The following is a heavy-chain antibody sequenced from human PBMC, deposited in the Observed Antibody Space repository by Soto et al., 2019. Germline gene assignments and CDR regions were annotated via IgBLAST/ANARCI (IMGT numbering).Heavy chain of an antibody. V-gene: IGHV3-23*01. D-gene: IGHD2-15*01. CDR3: AKDSCSGGSCYEGFDY. CDR2: ISGSGGST. CDR1: GFTFSSYA. Sequence: EVQLLESGGGLVQPGGSLRLSCAASGFTFSSYAMSWVRQAPGKGLEWVSAISGSGGSTYYADSVKGRFTISRDNAKNSLYLQMNSLRAEDTALYYCAKDSCSGGSCYEGFDYWGQGTLVTVSS. J-gene: IGHJ4*02.